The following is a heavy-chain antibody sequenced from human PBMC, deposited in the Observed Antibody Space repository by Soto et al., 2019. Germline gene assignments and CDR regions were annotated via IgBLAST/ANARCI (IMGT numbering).Heavy chain of an antibody. CDR2: IYHSGST. J-gene: IGHJ6*02. V-gene: IGHV4-4*02. CDR3: ARDRYSGKHYGMDV. D-gene: IGHD1-26*01. Sequence: SETLSLTCAVSGGSISSSNWWSWVRQPPGKGLEWIGEIYHSGSTNYNPSLKSRVTISVDKSKNQFSLKLSSVTAADTAVYYCARDRYSGKHYGMDVWRQGTTVTVSS. CDR1: GGSISSSNW.